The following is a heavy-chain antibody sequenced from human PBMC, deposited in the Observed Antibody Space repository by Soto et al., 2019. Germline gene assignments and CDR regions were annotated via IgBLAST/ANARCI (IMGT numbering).Heavy chain of an antibody. CDR1: GFSLSTSGVG. CDR3: AHSQDGEKYSGDYFDY. V-gene: IGHV2-5*01. CDR2: IYWHDAK. D-gene: IGHD2-15*01. Sequence: QITLKESSPTLVKPTQTLTLTCTFSGFSLSTSGVGVGWIRQPPRKAMAWLALIYWHDAKRSSPSLQSRLTITKDTSKSQVVLTMTNMDPVDTATYYWAHSQDGEKYSGDYFDYWGQGTLVTVSS. J-gene: IGHJ4*02.